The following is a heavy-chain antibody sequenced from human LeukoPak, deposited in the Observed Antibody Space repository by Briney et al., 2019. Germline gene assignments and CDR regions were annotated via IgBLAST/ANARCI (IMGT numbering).Heavy chain of an antibody. CDR1: GGSMSSYY. V-gene: IGHV4-59*01. D-gene: IGHD1-1*01. CDR2: ISYNGKT. CDR3: TRVGPSLHWNPDY. J-gene: IGHJ4*02. Sequence: SETLSLTCTASGGSMSSYYWMWIRQPPGKGLEWIGSISYNGKTNHNPSLKGRVTISVDTSKNQFSLKLSSVTAADTAVYYCTRVGPSLHWNPDYWGQGTLVTVSS.